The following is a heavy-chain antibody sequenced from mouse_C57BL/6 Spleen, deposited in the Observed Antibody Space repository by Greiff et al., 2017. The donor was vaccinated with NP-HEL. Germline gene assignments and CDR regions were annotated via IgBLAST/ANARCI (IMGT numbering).Heavy chain of an antibody. CDR3: ARETIVTSYYAMDY. Sequence: QVQLKQSGPELVKPGASVKISCKASGYAFSSSWMNWVKQRPGKGLGWIGRIYPGDGDTNYNGKFKGKATLTADKSSSTAYMQLSSLTSEDSAVYFCARETIVTSYYAMDYWGQGTSVTVSS. CDR1: GYAFSSSW. J-gene: IGHJ4*01. V-gene: IGHV1-82*01. CDR2: IYPGDGDT. D-gene: IGHD2-5*01.